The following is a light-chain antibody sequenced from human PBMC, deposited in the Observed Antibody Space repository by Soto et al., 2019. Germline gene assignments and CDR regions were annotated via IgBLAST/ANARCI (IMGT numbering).Light chain of an antibody. CDR2: EVV. J-gene: IGLJ1*01. V-gene: IGLV2-8*01. CDR1: KSDIGVYDF. Sequence: SVLTQPPSASGSPGQSVTISCTGTKSDIGVYDFVSWYQHHPGKAPRLIIYEVVQRPSGVPDRFSGSKSGNTASLTVSGLPAADEADYFCKSYAGSNTYVFGSGTKVTVL. CDR3: KSYAGSNTYV.